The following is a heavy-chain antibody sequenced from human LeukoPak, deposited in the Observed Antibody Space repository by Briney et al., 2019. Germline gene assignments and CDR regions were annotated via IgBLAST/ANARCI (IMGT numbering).Heavy chain of an antibody. CDR1: GFTFSSYG. V-gene: IGHV3-23*01. CDR3: ANVVGGY. D-gene: IGHD2-21*01. CDR2: ITKSGGST. Sequence: GGSLRLSCAASGFTFSSYGMNWVRQAPGKGLEWVSTITKSGGSTYYADSVKGRFTISRDNSKDTLYLQMSSLRAEDTAVYYCANVVGGYWGQGTLVTVSS. J-gene: IGHJ4*02.